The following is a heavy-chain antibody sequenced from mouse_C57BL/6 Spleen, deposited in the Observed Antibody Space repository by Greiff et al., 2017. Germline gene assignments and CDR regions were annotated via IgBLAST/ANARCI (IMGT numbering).Heavy chain of an antibody. D-gene: IGHD2-1*01. CDR2: IDPSDSYT. V-gene: IGHV1-50*01. CDR1: GYTFTSYL. J-gene: IGHJ2*01. CDR3: GGRGDGNCGRGKNY. Sequence: QVQLQQSGAELVKPGASVKLSCKASGYTFTSYLMQWVKQRPGQGLEWIGEIDPSDSYTNYNNKFKGKATLTVDTSSSTAYMQLSSLTSEDSAVYYGGGRGDGNCGRGKNYWGQGTTLTVSS.